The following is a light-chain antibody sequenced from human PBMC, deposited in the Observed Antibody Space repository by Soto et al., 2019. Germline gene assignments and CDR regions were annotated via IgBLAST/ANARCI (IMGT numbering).Light chain of an antibody. Sequence: QSALTQPRSVSGSPGQSVTLSCTGTSRDVGDYNFVSWHQQHPGKAPKLMIYNVRKRPSGVPDRFSGSKSGNTASLTISGLQAEDEADYYCCSYAWSYHWVFGTGTKLTVL. CDR2: NVR. V-gene: IGLV2-11*01. CDR1: SRDVGDYNF. CDR3: CSYAWSYHWV. J-gene: IGLJ1*01.